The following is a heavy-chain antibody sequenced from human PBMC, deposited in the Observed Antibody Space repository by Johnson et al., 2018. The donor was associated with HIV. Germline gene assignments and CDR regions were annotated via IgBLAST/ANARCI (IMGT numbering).Heavy chain of an antibody. CDR3: VRDQGLIVTDAFDI. CDR2: IKWHGGST. Sequence: MQLVESGGAVVRPGGSLRLSCAASGFNFDDHGMSWVRQAPGKGLEWVSGIKWHGGSTGYAASVKGRFTISRDNAKNSLYLQMNSLRAEDTAVYYCVRDQGLIVTDAFDIWGQGTMVTVSS. CDR1: GFNFDDHG. J-gene: IGHJ3*02. V-gene: IGHV3-20*04. D-gene: IGHD1-26*01.